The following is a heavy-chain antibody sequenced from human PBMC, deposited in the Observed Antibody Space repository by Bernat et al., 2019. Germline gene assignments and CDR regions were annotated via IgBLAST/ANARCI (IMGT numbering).Heavy chain of an antibody. CDR2: ISYDGSNK. CDR1: GFTFSSYA. D-gene: IGHD1-7*01. Sequence: QVQLVESGGGVVQPGRSLRLSCAASGFTFSSYAMHWVRQAPGKGLEWVAVISYDGSNKYYADSVKGRFTISRDNSKNTLYLQMNSLRAEDTAVYYCAKELAWNYVHSTEGAFDIWGQGTMVTVSS. V-gene: IGHV3-30-3*01. J-gene: IGHJ3*02. CDR3: AKELAWNYVHSTEGAFDI.